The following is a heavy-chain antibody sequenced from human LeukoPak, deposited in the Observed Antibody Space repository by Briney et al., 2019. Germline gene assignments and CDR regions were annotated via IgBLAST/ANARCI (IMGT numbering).Heavy chain of an antibody. Sequence: SETLSLTCTVSGGSISGSGYYGGWIRQPPGKGLEWIASIYYSGSTYYNPSLKSRVTISVDTSKNQFSLKLSSVTAADTAVYYCARHHPYYYDSSGSNWGQGTLVTVSS. CDR2: IYYSGST. CDR3: ARHHPYYYDSSGSN. J-gene: IGHJ4*02. CDR1: GGSISGSGYY. V-gene: IGHV4-39*01. D-gene: IGHD3-22*01.